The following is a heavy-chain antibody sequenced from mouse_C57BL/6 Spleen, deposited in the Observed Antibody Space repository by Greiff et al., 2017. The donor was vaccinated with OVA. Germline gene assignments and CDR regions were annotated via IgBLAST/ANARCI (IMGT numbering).Heavy chain of an antibody. D-gene: IGHD1-1*01. J-gene: IGHJ2*01. CDR2: IGPENGDT. Sequence: VQLQQSGAELVRPGASVKLSCTASGFTIKDDYMHWVQQRPEKGLEWIGWIGPENGDTEYASKFQGKSTITADTSCNTAYLQLSSLTSDDTAVYCCTTWGRSCFYYWGQGTTLTVSS. V-gene: IGHV14-4*01. CDR3: TTWGRSCFYY. CDR1: GFTIKDDY.